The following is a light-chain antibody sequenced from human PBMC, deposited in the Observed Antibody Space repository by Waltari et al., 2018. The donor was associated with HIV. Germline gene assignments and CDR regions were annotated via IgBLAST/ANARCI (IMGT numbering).Light chain of an antibody. J-gene: IGLJ2*01. CDR2: EDN. Sequence: NFMLTQPHSVSQSPGKTVTISCTRSSGSIPSNYAQWYQQRPGSAPTTVIYEDNQRPSGVPDRFSGSIDSSSNSASLTISGLKTEDEADYYCQSYDSSIVVFGGGTKLTVL. CDR1: SGSIPSNY. V-gene: IGLV6-57*04. CDR3: QSYDSSIVV.